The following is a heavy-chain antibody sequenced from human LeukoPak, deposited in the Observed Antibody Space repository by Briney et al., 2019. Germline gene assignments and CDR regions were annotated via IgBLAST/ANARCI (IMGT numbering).Heavy chain of an antibody. CDR1: GGSISSGGYS. D-gene: IGHD6-19*01. CDR2: IYYSGST. Sequence: SETLSLTCAVSGGSISSGGYSWSWIRQPPGKGLEWIGYIYYSGSTNYNPSLKSRVTISVDTSKNQFSLKLSSVTAADTAVYYCARVSGSGWPLGGFDYWGQGTLVTVSS. V-gene: IGHV4-61*08. J-gene: IGHJ4*02. CDR3: ARVSGSGWPLGGFDY.